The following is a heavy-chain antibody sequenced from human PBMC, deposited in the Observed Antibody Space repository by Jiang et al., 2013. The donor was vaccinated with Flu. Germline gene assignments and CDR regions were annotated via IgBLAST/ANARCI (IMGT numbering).Heavy chain of an antibody. CDR2: IIPILGIA. CDR3: ARVGRGYSYGYFDY. CDR1: GRHLQQLC. Sequence: KPGSSVKVSCKASGRHLQQLCYQLGATGPWTKGLSWMGRIIPILGIANYAQKFQGRVTITADKSTSTAYMELSSLRSEDTAVYYCARVGRGYSYGYFDYWGQGTLVTVSS. V-gene: IGHV1-69*04. J-gene: IGHJ4*02. D-gene: IGHD5-18*01.